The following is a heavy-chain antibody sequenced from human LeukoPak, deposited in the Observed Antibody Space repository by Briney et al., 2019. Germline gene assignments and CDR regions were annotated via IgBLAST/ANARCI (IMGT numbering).Heavy chain of an antibody. CDR3: ARVEAAAGFDAFDT. D-gene: IGHD6-13*01. CDR1: GYTFTSYG. V-gene: IGHV1-18*04. CDR2: ISAYNGNT. J-gene: IGHJ3*02. Sequence: ASVKVSCKASGYTFTSYGISWVRQAPGQGLEWMGWISAYNGNTNYAQKLQGRVTMTTDTSTSTAYMELRSLRSDDTAVYYCARVEAAAGFDAFDTWDQGTMVTVSS.